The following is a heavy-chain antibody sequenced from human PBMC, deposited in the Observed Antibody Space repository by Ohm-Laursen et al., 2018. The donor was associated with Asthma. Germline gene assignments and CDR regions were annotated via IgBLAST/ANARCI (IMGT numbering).Heavy chain of an antibody. CDR1: GYTLTELS. CDR2: FDPKDGET. Sequence: ASVKVSCKVSGYTLTELSMHWVRQAPGKGLEWMGGFDPKDGETIYAQKFQGRVTMTEDTSTDTAYMELSSLRSEDTAVYYCATAEPGIAVAGTLDYWGQGTLVTVSS. V-gene: IGHV1-24*01. J-gene: IGHJ4*02. D-gene: IGHD6-19*01. CDR3: ATAEPGIAVAGTLDY.